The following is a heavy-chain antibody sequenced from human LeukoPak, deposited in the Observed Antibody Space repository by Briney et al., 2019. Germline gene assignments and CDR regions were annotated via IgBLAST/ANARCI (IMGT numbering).Heavy chain of an antibody. CDR2: ISSSGSTI. CDR3: ARGREYSSSWRTYYYYYYMDV. Sequence: GGSLRLSCAASGFTFSSYSMNWVRQAPGEGLGGVSYISSSGSTIYYADSVKGRFTISRDNAKNSLYLQMNSLRAEDTAVYYCARGREYSSSWRTYYYYYYMDVWGKGTTVTVSS. V-gene: IGHV3-48*04. D-gene: IGHD6-13*01. CDR1: GFTFSSYS. J-gene: IGHJ6*03.